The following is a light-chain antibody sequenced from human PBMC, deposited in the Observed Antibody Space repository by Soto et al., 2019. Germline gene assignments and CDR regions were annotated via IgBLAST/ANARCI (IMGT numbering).Light chain of an antibody. CDR2: EAS. CDR3: QQRNNWLTIT. CDR1: QTVGVR. Sequence: EILFTQCPATLSSSPGERATLSCSASQTVGVRLAWYQHTPGQAPSLIFYEASNRAAGIPVRFSASGSGTDLTLIFTSLEPEDFSFYDYQQRNNWLTITFGQGTRLENK. V-gene: IGKV3-11*01. J-gene: IGKJ5*01.